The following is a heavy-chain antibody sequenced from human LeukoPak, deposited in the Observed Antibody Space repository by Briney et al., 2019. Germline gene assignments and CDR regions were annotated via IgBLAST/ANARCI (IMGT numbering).Heavy chain of an antibody. CDR3: ARRSGYSPYYYFGMDV. V-gene: IGHV7-4-1*02. D-gene: IGHD3-3*01. CDR1: GYTFTSYA. J-gene: IGHJ6*02. CDR2: INTNTGNP. Sequence: ASVKVSCKASGYTFTSYAMNCVRQAPGQGLEWMGWINTNTGNPTYAQGFTGRFVLSLDTSVSTAYLRISSLKAEDTAVYYCARRSGYSPYYYFGMDVWGQGTTVTVSS.